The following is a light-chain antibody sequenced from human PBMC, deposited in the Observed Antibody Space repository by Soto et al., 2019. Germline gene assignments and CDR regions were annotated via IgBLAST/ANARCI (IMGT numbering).Light chain of an antibody. Sequence: QSALTQPASVSGSPGQSITISCTGTSSDVGGYKFVSWYQQHPGKAPKLMIYEVSNRPSGVSNRFSGSKSGNTASLTISGLQAEDEADYYCSSQTASATVLFGGGTKLTVL. V-gene: IGLV2-14*01. CDR1: SSDVGGYKF. CDR3: SSQTASATVL. CDR2: EVS. J-gene: IGLJ2*01.